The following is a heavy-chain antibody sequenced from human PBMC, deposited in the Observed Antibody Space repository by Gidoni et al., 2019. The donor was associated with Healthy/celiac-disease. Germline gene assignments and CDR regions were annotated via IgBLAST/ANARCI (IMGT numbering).Heavy chain of an antibody. CDR2: ILSSGNPL. V-gene: IGHV3-11*01. Sequence: QVQLVESGGGLVKPGGSLRVSCAASGFTVSDDDTCLSRQAPGKGLGWFSYILSSGNPLYYADSVTGRFTISRDIAKNSLSLQMNSLRAEDTAVYYCASDHRYCSGGRCYSYFDYWGQGTLVTVSS. CDR3: ASDHRYCSGGRCYSYFDY. CDR1: GFTVSDDD. D-gene: IGHD2-15*01. J-gene: IGHJ4*02.